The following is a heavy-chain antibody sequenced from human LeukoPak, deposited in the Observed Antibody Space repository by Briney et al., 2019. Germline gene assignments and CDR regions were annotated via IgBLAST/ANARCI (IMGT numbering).Heavy chain of an antibody. D-gene: IGHD1-7*01. V-gene: IGHV4-59*11. Sequence: SETLTLTCTVSGGSFSSHYWSWIRQPPGKGLEWIGYINHSGRTNYNTSLKSRVIISVDTSKNQFSLKVNSVTAADTAMYYCARQPDVAGITGMGWFDPWGQGTLVTVSS. CDR2: INHSGRT. CDR1: GGSFSSHY. J-gene: IGHJ5*02. CDR3: ARQPDVAGITGMGWFDP.